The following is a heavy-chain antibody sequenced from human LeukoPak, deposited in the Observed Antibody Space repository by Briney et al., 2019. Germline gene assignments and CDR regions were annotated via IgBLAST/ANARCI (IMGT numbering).Heavy chain of an antibody. CDR3: ARLFPDYYDSSGYYYGAFDI. CDR2: FYTSGST. J-gene: IGHJ3*02. V-gene: IGHV4-4*09. Sequence: SETLSLTCTVSGGSISSYYWSWIRQPPGKGLEWIGYFYTSGSTNYNPSLKSRVTISVDTSKNQFSLKLSSVTAADTAVYYCARLFPDYYDSSGYYYGAFDIWGQGTMVTVSS. CDR1: GGSISSYY. D-gene: IGHD3-22*01.